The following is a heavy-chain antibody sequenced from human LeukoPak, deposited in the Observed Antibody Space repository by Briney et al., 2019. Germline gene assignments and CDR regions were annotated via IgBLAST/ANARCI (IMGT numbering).Heavy chain of an antibody. Sequence: ASVKVSCKASGGTFSSYAISWVRQAPGQGLEWMGGIIPIFGTANYAQKFQGRVTITADESTSTAYMELSSLRSEDTAVYYCARDLGATVTTYAFGIWGQGTMVTVSS. J-gene: IGHJ3*02. V-gene: IGHV1-69*13. CDR3: ARDLGATVTTYAFGI. CDR2: IIPIFGTA. CDR1: GGTFSSYA. D-gene: IGHD4-17*01.